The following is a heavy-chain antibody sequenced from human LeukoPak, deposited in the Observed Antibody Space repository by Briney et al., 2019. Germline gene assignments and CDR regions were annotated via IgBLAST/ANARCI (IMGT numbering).Heavy chain of an antibody. J-gene: IGHJ4*02. CDR2: ISYDGSNK. CDR1: GFTFSSYA. V-gene: IGHV3-30-3*01. D-gene: IGHD6-6*01. CDR3: AKDNFGSSDPFDY. Sequence: HTGGSLRLSCAASGFTFSSYAMHWVRQAPGKGLEWVAVISYDGSNKYYADSVKGRFTISRDNSKNTLYLQMNSLRAEDTAVYYCAKDNFGSSDPFDYWGQGTLVTVSS.